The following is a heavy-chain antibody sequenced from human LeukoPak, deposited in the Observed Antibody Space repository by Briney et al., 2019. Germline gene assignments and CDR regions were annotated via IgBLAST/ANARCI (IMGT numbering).Heavy chain of an antibody. CDR1: GGTFSSYA. V-gene: IGHV1-69*04. J-gene: IGHJ6*02. D-gene: IGHD2-2*02. CDR3: ARGNTSHCYTRGFDCYYYGMDV. CDR2: IIPIFGIA. Sequence: GASVKVSCKASGGTFSSYAISWVRQAPGRGLEWMGRIIPIFGIANYAQKFQGRVTITADKSTSTAYMELSSLRSEDTAVYYCARGNTSHCYTRGFDCYYYGMDVWGQGTTVTVSS.